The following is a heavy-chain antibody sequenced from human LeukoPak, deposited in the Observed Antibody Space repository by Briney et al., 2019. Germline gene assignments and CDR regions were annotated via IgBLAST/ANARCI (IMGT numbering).Heavy chain of an antibody. Sequence: PSETLSLTCTVSGGSISSYYWSWIRQPPGKGLEWIGYIYYSGSTNYNPSLKSRVTISVDTSKNQFSLELSSVTAADTAVYYCAATYGDYFDYWGQGTLVTVSS. CDR2: IYYSGST. D-gene: IGHD4-17*01. V-gene: IGHV4-59*01. J-gene: IGHJ4*02. CDR1: GGSISSYY. CDR3: AATYGDYFDY.